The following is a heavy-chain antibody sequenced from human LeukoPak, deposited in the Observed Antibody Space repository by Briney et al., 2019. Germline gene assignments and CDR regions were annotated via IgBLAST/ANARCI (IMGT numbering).Heavy chain of an antibody. J-gene: IGHJ4*02. CDR1: VFTFSSYV. CDR3: AKKGIAAADSFDY. Sequence: GPLRLSCAASVFTFSSYVMTWVRQAPGKGQEWVSGISGSGGSTYYADSVKGRFTISRDNSKNTLYLQMNSLRAEDTAIYYCAKKGIAAADSFDYWGQGTLVTVSS. V-gene: IGHV3-23*01. D-gene: IGHD6-13*01. CDR2: ISGSGGST.